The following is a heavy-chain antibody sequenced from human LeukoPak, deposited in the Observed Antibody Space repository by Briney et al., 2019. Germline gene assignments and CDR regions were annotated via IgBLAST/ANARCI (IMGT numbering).Heavy chain of an antibody. CDR1: GFSFSSYW. Sequence: GGSLRLSCAASGFSFSSYWMHWVRQAPGKGRVWVSRTNYGGSSTSYADSVKGRFTISRDNAMNTLYLQMNSLRAEDTAMYYCVTDLGIGDGRWGQGTVVTVSS. J-gene: IGHJ4*02. CDR3: VTDLGIGDGR. D-gene: IGHD7-27*01. V-gene: IGHV3-74*01. CDR2: TNYGGSST.